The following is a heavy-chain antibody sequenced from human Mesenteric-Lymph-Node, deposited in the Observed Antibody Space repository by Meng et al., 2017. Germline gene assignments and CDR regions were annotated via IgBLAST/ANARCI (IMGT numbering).Heavy chain of an antibody. CDR1: GYTFTSNY. Sequence: SVKVSCKASGYTFTSNYIHWVRQAPGQGLEWMGRIIPILGIANYAQKFQGRVTITADKSTSTAYMELSSLRSEDTAVYYCARVDSSSWEYFDYWGKGTLVTVSS. CDR2: IIPILGIA. J-gene: IGHJ4*02. V-gene: IGHV1-69*04. D-gene: IGHD6-13*01. CDR3: ARVDSSSWEYFDY.